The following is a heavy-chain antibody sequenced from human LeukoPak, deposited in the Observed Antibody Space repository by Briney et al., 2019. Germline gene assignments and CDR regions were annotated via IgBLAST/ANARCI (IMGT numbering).Heavy chain of an antibody. CDR3: ARDSGRGGSCDY. CDR2: ITSSSRTI. V-gene: IGHV3-48*01. J-gene: IGHJ4*02. Sequence: GGSLRLSCAASGFTFSSYAMSWVRQAPGKGLEWVSHITSSSRTIYYADSVKGRFTISRDNAKNSLYLQMNSLRAEDTAVYYCARDSGRGGSCDYWGQGTLVTVSS. CDR1: GFTFSSYA. D-gene: IGHD2-15*01.